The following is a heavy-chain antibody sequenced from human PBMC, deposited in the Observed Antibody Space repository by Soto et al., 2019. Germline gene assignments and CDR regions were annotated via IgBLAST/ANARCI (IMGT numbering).Heavy chain of an antibody. CDR3: AREGGFGSGNTVVGLSDY. CDR1: GYTFTDYY. V-gene: IGHV1-2*04. CDR2: INPNSGDT. J-gene: IGHJ4*02. Sequence: QVQLVQSGAEVKTPGASVKVSCKASGYTFTDYYMHWVRQAPGQGLEWMGWINPNSGDTNYAQKFQGWVTMTSDTSISIAYMELSRLGADDTAGYYCAREGGFGSGNTVVGLSDYWGQGTLVTVSS. D-gene: IGHD3-10*01.